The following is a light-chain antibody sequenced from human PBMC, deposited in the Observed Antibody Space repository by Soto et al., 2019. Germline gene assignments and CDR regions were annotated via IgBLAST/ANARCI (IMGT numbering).Light chain of an antibody. J-gene: IGLJ1*01. CDR3: SSYTSSSTLLV. CDR2: DVS. Sequence: QSALTQPASVSGSPGQSITISCPGTSSDFGGYNYVSWYQQHPGKAPKLMIYDVSNRPSGVSNRFSGSKSGNTASLTISGLQAEDEADYYCSSYTSSSTLLVFGTGTKVTVL. CDR1: SSDFGGYNY. V-gene: IGLV2-14*01.